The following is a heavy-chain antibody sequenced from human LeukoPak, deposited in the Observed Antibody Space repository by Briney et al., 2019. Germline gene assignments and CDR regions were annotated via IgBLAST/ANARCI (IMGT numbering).Heavy chain of an antibody. D-gene: IGHD6-19*01. J-gene: IGHJ4*02. CDR1: GYTFTSYG. Sequence: ASVKVSCKASGYTFTSYGISWVRQAPGQGLEWMGWISAYNGNTNYAQKLQGRVTMTTDTSTSTAYMELRSLRSDDTAVYYCARGPRIAVAGIVVDFDYWGQGTLVTVSS. V-gene: IGHV1-18*01. CDR3: ARGPRIAVAGIVVDFDY. CDR2: ISAYNGNT.